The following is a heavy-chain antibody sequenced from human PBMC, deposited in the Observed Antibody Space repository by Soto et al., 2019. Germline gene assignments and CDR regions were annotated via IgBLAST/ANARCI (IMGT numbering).Heavy chain of an antibody. D-gene: IGHD3-3*01. V-gene: IGHV4-34*01. CDR1: GGSFSDYH. CDR2: IHNSGNI. Sequence: SETLSLTCAVYGGSFSDYHWSWIRQPPGKGLEWIGNIHNSGNIYYNPSLKSRLSISVDTSKNQFSLKLSSVTAADTAVYFCARVTNIISRFSSRFDPWGQGTLVTVSS. CDR3: ARVTNIISRFSSRFDP. J-gene: IGHJ5*02.